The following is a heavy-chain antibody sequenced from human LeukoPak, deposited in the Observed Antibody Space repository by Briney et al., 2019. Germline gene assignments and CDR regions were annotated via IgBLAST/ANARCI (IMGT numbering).Heavy chain of an antibody. Sequence: SETLSLTCTVSGGSISSSSYYWGWIRQPPGKGLEWIGSIYYSGSTYYNPSLKSRVTISVDTSKNQFSLKLSSVTAADTAVYYCARDPAQRKFYNWNPAYGMDVWGQGTTVTVSS. J-gene: IGHJ6*02. V-gene: IGHV4-39*07. D-gene: IGHD1-20*01. CDR3: ARDPAQRKFYNWNPAYGMDV. CDR2: IYYSGST. CDR1: GGSISSSSYY.